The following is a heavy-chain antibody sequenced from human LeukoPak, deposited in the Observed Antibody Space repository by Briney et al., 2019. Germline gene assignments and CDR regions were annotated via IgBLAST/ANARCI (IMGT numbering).Heavy chain of an antibody. Sequence: PGGSLRLSCAASKFTFSNYAMSWVRQVPGKGLEWVSAISGSGGSTYYADSVKGRFTISRDNSKNTLYLQMNSLRAEDTAVYYCARGSRQPVSGWYGDYWGQGTLVTVSS. CDR1: KFTFSNYA. V-gene: IGHV3-23*01. CDR2: ISGSGGST. D-gene: IGHD6-19*01. CDR3: ARGSRQPVSGWYGDY. J-gene: IGHJ4*02.